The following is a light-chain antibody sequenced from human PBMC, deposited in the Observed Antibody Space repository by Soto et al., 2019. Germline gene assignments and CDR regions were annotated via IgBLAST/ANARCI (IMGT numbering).Light chain of an antibody. CDR3: LLYQGGAWL. CDR1: TGAVTSDYY. CDR2: LTS. Sequence: QAVVTQEPSLTVSPGGPVTLTCASSTGAVTSDYYANWFQQKPGQAPRALIYLTSNKHSWTPARFSGSLLGGKAALTLSSVQPEDKAEYYCLLYQGGAWLFGGGTQLTVL. V-gene: IGLV7-43*01. J-gene: IGLJ3*02.